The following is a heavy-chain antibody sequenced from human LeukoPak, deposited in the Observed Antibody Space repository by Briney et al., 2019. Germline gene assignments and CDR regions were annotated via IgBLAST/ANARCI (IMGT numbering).Heavy chain of an antibody. Sequence: GGSLRLSCAASGFTFSTYSMNWVRQAPGKGLEWVSYIIPTSSIIYYADSVKGRFTISRDNSKNTLYLQMNSLRAEDTAVYYCARDPDYYDSSGPFDYWGQGTLVTVSS. D-gene: IGHD3-22*01. V-gene: IGHV3-48*01. CDR3: ARDPDYYDSSGPFDY. CDR1: GFTFSTYS. J-gene: IGHJ4*02. CDR2: IIPTSSII.